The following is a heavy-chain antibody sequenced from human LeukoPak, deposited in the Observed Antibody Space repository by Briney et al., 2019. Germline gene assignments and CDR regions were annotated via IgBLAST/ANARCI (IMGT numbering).Heavy chain of an antibody. J-gene: IGHJ4*02. CDR3: ARGGISSWPFDS. Sequence: ASVTVSCKASGYTFTSYALHWVRQAPGLGLEWMGWINADNGNTKYSQKFQGRVTITRDTSASTADMELSSLRSEDTAVYYCARGGISSWPFDSWGQGTLVTVSS. CDR2: INADNGNT. CDR1: GYTFTSYA. V-gene: IGHV1-3*01. D-gene: IGHD6-13*01.